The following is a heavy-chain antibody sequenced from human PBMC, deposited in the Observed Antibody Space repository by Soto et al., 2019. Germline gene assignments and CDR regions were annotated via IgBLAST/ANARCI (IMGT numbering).Heavy chain of an antibody. CDR1: GGTFSSYT. J-gene: IGHJ5*02. V-gene: IGHV1-69*08. CDR3: ARDGTEVGTADS. D-gene: IGHD6-13*01. Sequence: QVQLVQSGAEVKKPGSSVKVSCKASGGTFSSYTINWVRQAPGQGLEWMGRIIPILGLANYGQKFQGRVTITADKSTSTAYMELSSLKSEDTAVYYCARDGTEVGTADSWGQGTLVTVSS. CDR2: IIPILGLA.